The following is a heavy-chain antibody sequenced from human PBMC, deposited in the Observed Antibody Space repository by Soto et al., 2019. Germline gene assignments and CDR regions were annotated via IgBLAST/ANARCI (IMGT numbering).Heavy chain of an antibody. J-gene: IGHJ6*02. CDR3: AVIWSGYYNYYYGMDV. CDR2: INPNSGGT. V-gene: IGHV1-2*04. CDR1: GYTFTGYY. Sequence: QVQLVQSGAEVKKPGASVKVSCKASGYTFTGYYMHWVRQAPGQGLEWMGWINPNSGGTNYAQKFQGWVTMTRDTSISTAYMELSRLRSDDTAVYYCAVIWSGYYNYYYGMDVWGQGTTVTVSS. D-gene: IGHD3-3*01.